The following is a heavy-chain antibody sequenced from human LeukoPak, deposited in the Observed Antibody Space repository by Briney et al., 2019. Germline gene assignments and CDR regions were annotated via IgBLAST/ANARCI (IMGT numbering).Heavy chain of an antibody. V-gene: IGHV3-23*01. D-gene: IGHD2-8*01. CDR3: AKPIVLLVYAVDY. Sequence: PGGSLRLSCAASGFTFSSYAMSWVRQAPGKGLEWVSAISGSGGSTYYADSVKGRFTISRDNSKNTLYLRMNSLKAEDTAIYYCAKPIVLLVYAVDYWGQGTLVTVSS. J-gene: IGHJ4*02. CDR2: ISGSGGST. CDR1: GFTFSSYA.